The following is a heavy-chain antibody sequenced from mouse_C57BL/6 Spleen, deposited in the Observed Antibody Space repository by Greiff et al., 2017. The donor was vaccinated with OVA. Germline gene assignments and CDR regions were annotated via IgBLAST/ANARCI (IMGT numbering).Heavy chain of an antibody. CDR1: GYTFPSYW. CDR3: ARAGDSTGAMDY. V-gene: IGHV1-55*01. Sequence: QVQLQQPGAELVKPGASVKMSCKASGYTFPSYWITWVKQRPGQGLEWIGDLSPGSGSTNYNEKFKSKATLTVDTSSSTAYMQLSSLTSEDSAVYNCARAGDSTGAMDYGGQGTSVTVSS. J-gene: IGHJ4*01. D-gene: IGHD2-1*01. CDR2: LSPGSGST.